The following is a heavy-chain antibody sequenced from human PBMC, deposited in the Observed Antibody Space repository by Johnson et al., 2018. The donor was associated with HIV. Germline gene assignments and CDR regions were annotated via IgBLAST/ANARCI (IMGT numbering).Heavy chain of an antibody. V-gene: IGHV3-20*04. CDR1: GFTFDDYG. Sequence: MLLVESGGGVVRPGGSLRLSCAASGFTFDDYGMSWVRQAPGKGLQWVSGINWNGDTTTYADSVKGRFTVSRDNAKRSLYLQLNSLRDDDTALYYCVRGGLGYQNFHDRFDVWGQGTVVTVSS. CDR2: INWNGDTT. J-gene: IGHJ3*01. D-gene: IGHD3-16*02. CDR3: VRGGLGYQNFHDRFDV.